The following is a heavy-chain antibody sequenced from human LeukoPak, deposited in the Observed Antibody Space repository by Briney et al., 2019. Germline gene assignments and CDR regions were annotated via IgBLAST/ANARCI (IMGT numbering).Heavy chain of an antibody. CDR3: ARGRPGPGIAVATRLDY. D-gene: IGHD6-19*01. CDR2: INHSGST. Sequence: PSETLSLTCAVYGGSFSGYYWSWIRQPPGKGLEWIGEINHSGSTNYNPSLKSRVTISVDTSENQFSLKLSSVTAADTAVYYCARGRPGPGIAVATRLDYWGQGTLVTVSS. V-gene: IGHV4-34*01. J-gene: IGHJ4*02. CDR1: GGSFSGYY.